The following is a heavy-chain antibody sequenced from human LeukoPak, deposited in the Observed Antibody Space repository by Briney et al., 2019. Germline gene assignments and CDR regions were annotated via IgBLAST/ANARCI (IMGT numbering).Heavy chain of an antibody. CDR3: ASPMWDTAIHDY. CDR1: GFTFDDYA. D-gene: IGHD5-18*01. CDR2: ISWNSGSI. J-gene: IGHJ4*02. V-gene: IGHV3-9*01. Sequence: GGSLRLSCAASGFTFDDYAMHWVRQAPGKGLEWVSGISWNSGSIGYADSVKGRFTISRDNAKDTLYLQMNSLRAEDAAVYYCASPMWDTAIHDYWGQGTLVTVSS.